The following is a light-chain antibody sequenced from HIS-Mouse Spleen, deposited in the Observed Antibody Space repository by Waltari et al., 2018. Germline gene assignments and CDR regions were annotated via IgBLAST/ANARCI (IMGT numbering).Light chain of an antibody. CDR2: DAS. CDR1: QSVSSY. Sequence: EIVLTQSPATLSLSPGARATLSCRASQSVSSYLAWYQQKPGQAPRLLIYDASNRATRIPARFSGSGSGTDFTLTISSLEPEDFAVYYCQQRSNWLTFGGGTKVEIK. V-gene: IGKV3-11*01. CDR3: QQRSNWLT. J-gene: IGKJ4*01.